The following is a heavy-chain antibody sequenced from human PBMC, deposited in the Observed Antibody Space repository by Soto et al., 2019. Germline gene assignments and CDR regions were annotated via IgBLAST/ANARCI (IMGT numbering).Heavy chain of an antibody. J-gene: IGHJ4*02. V-gene: IGHV4-59*01. D-gene: IGHD5-18*01. CDR2: IYYSGST. Sequence: SETLSLTCTVSGGSISSYYCIWIRQPPGKGLEWIGYIYYSGSTNYNPSLKSRVTISVDTSKNQFSLKLSSVTAADTAVYYCARFQLWPPYYFDYWGQGTLVTVSS. CDR3: ARFQLWPPYYFDY. CDR1: GGSISSYY.